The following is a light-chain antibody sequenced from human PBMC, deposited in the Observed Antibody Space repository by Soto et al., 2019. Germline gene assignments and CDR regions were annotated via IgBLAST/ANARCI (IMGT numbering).Light chain of an antibody. CDR2: DVS. Sequence: QSALTQPASVSGSPGQSITISCTGTSSDVGGYNYVSWYQQHPGKAPKLMIYDVSNRPSGVSNRFSGSKSDNTASLAISGLQAEDEDDYYCSSSTSTSAVVFGGGTKLTVL. J-gene: IGLJ2*01. CDR3: SSSTSTSAVV. V-gene: IGLV2-14*01. CDR1: SSDVGGYNY.